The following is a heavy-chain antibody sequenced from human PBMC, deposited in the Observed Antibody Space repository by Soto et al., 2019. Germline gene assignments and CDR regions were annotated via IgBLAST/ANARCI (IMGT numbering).Heavy chain of an antibody. J-gene: IGHJ4*02. Sequence: PGGSLRLSCEAVGFTVSTNYMSWVRQTPGKGLEWVSVFYSGGSTFYADSVKGRFTISRDNSRNTLSLQMRSLRAEDTAVYYCARGFPSMTYYGEYYFDYWGQGTLVTVSS. CDR3: ARGFPSMTYYGEYYFDY. V-gene: IGHV3-53*01. CDR1: GFTVSTNY. D-gene: IGHD3-10*01. CDR2: FYSGGST.